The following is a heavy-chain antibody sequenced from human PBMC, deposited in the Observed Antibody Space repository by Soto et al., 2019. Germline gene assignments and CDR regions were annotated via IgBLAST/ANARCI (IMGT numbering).Heavy chain of an antibody. CDR3: ARAPVGDSYGDSGMYV. D-gene: IGHD5-18*01. Sequence: GGSLRLSCAASGFTFSDYYMSWIRQAPGKGLEWVSYISSSSSYTNYADSVKGRFTISRDNAKNSLYLQMNSLRAEDTAVYYCARAPVGDSYGDSGMYVWGQGTTVTVSS. CDR2: ISSSSSYT. V-gene: IGHV3-11*06. CDR1: GFTFSDYY. J-gene: IGHJ6*02.